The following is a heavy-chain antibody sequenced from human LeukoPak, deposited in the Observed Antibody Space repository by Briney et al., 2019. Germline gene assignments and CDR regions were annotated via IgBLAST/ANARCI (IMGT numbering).Heavy chain of an antibody. D-gene: IGHD3-3*01. J-gene: IGHJ5*02. CDR3: ARVVDYDFWSGYYWFDP. V-gene: IGHV1-69*13. CDR1: GGTFSSYA. CDR2: IIPIFGTA. Sequence: SVKVSCKASGGTFSSYAISWVRQAPGQGLERMGGIIPIFGTANYAQKFQGRVTITADESTSTAYMELSSLRSEDTAVYYCARVVDYDFWSGYYWFDPWGQGTLVTVSS.